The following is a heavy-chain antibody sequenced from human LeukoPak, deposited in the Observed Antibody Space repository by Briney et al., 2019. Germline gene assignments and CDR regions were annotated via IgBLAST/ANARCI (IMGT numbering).Heavy chain of an antibody. CDR1: GGSIRGSSYH. J-gene: IGHJ4*02. CDR3: ARPRDDSTGYYLGY. V-gene: IGHV4-39*02. Sequence: SETLSLTCTVSGGSIRGSSYHWGWIRQPPGKGLEWIGNIYYTRTTHYNPSLKSRVTISVDTSKNHFSLRLRSVTAADTAVYFCARPRDDSTGYYLGYWGQGTLVTVSS. CDR2: IYYTRTT. D-gene: IGHD3-22*01.